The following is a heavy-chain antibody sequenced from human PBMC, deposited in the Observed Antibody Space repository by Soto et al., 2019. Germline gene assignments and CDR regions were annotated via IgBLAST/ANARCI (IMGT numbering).Heavy chain of an antibody. CDR2: IYPGDPDT. CDR3: ARQRDCSGGSCYYYYGMDV. J-gene: IGHJ6*02. V-gene: IGHV5-51*01. Sequence: PGESLKISCKGSGYSFTSYWIGCVRQMPGKGLEWMGIIYPGDPDTRYSPSFQGQVTISADKSISTAYLQWSSLKASDTAMYYCARQRDCSGGSCYYYYGMDVWGQGTRVTVSS. CDR1: GYSFTSYW. D-gene: IGHD2-15*01.